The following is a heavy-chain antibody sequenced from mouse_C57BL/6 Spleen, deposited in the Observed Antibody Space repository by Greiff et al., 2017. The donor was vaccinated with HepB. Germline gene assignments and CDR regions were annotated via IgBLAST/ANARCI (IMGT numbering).Heavy chain of an antibody. J-gene: IGHJ3*01. CDR2: ISYDGSN. V-gene: IGHV3-6*01. Sequence: VQLQESGPGLVKPSQSLSLTCSVTGYSITSGYYWNWIRQFPGNKLEWMGYISYDGSNNYNPSLKNRISITRDTSKNQFFLKLNSVTTEDTATYYCASGDWFAYWGQGTLVTVSA. CDR3: ASGDWFAY. CDR1: GYSITSGYY.